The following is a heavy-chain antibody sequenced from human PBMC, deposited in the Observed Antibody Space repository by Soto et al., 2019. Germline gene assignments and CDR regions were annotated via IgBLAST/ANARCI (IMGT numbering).Heavy chain of an antibody. CDR2: IYYSGST. D-gene: IGHD6-13*01. Sequence: PSETLSLTCTVSGGSVSSGSYYWSWIRQPPGKGLEWIGYIYYSGSTNYNPSLKSRVTISVDTSKNQFSLKLSSVTAADTAVYYCASHSSSWFYYFDYWGQGTLVTVSS. J-gene: IGHJ4*02. CDR3: ASHSSSWFYYFDY. CDR1: GGSVSSGSYY. V-gene: IGHV4-61*01.